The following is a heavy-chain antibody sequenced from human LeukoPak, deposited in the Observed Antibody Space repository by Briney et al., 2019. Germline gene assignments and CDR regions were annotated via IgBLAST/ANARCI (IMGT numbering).Heavy chain of an antibody. CDR3: ARVAQKLERIALASTSEWRPNWYFDL. CDR1: GGSFSGYY. D-gene: IGHD6-19*01. Sequence: PSETLSLTCAVYGGSFSGYYWSWIRQPPGKGLEWIGEINHSGSTNSNPSLKSQVTISVDTSKNQFSLRLSSVTAADTAVFYCARVAQKLERIALASTSEWRPNWYFDLWGRGTLVTVSS. V-gene: IGHV4-34*01. CDR2: INHSGST. J-gene: IGHJ2*01.